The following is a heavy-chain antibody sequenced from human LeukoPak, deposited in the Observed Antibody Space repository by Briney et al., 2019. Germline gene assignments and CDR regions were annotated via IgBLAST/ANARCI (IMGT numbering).Heavy chain of an antibody. CDR1: GYTLTGYY. J-gene: IGHJ3*02. CDR2: INPNSGGT. Sequence: ASVKVSCKASGYTLTGYYMHWVRQAPGQGLEWMGWINPNSGGTNYAQKFQGRVTMTRDTSISTAYMELSRLRSDDTAVYYCARERVQQLVRKAFDIWGQGTMVTVSS. V-gene: IGHV1-2*02. D-gene: IGHD6-13*01. CDR3: ARERVQQLVRKAFDI.